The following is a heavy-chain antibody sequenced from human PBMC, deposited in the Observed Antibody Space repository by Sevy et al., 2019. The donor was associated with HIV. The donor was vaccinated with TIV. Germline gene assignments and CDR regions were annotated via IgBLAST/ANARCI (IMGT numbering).Heavy chain of an antibody. CDR1: GYTFTNHG. CDR3: AREGTLVTMII. D-gene: IGHD3-22*01. CDR2: INPHNGNT. V-gene: IGHV1-18*01. J-gene: IGHJ4*02. Sequence: ASVKVSCKASGYTFTNHGISWVRQAPGQGLEWMGWINPHNGNTKYAQKLQGRVTMTTDTSTNTAYMEVRSLRSYDTAVYYCAREGTLVTMIIWGQGTLVTVSS.